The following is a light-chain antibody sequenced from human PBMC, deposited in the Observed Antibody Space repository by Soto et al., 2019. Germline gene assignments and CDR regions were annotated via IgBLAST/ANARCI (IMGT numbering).Light chain of an antibody. J-gene: IGKJ2*01. CDR2: GAS. V-gene: IGKV3-15*01. CDR3: QHYPTGPPYT. CDR1: QSVSSD. Sequence: EIVMTQSPATVSVSPGERSTLSCMASQSVSSDLAWYQQKPGQAPRLLIYGASTRATGIPARFSGSGSGTEFTLTISSLQSADFAVYYCQHYPTGPPYTFGQGTKV.